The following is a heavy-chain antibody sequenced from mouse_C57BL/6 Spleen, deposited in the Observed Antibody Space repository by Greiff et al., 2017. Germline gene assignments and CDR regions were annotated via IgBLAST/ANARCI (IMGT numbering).Heavy chain of an antibody. J-gene: IGHJ1*03. V-gene: IGHV5-17*01. CDR3: ARNGYYVEWYFDV. D-gene: IGHD2-3*01. Sequence: EVHLVESGGGLVKPGGSLKLSCAASGFTFSDYGMHWVRQAPEKGLEWVAYISSGSSTIYYADTVKGRFTITRDNAKNTLFLQMTSLRSEDTAMYYCARNGYYVEWYFDVWGTGTTVTVSS. CDR2: ISSGSSTI. CDR1: GFTFSDYG.